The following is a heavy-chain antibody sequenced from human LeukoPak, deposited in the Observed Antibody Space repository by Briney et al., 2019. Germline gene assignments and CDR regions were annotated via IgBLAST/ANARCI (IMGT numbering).Heavy chain of an antibody. Sequence: GGSLRLSCAASGFTFSSYGMSWVRQAPGKGLEWVSFISSSSSYIYYADSLKGRFTISRDNAKNSLYLEMNSLRAEDTAVYYCARGTMFPYYFDYWGQGTLVTVSS. CDR3: ARGTMFPYYFDY. CDR1: GFTFSSYG. J-gene: IGHJ4*02. D-gene: IGHD3-10*02. V-gene: IGHV3-21*01. CDR2: ISSSSSYI.